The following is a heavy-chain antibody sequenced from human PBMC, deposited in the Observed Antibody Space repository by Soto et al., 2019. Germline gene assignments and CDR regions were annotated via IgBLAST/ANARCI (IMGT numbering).Heavy chain of an antibody. CDR2: IWYDGSNK. D-gene: IGHD2-21*02. Sequence: QVQLVESGGGVVQPGRSLRLSCAASGFTFSSYGMHWVRQAPGKGLEWVAVIWYDGSNKYYADSVKGRFTISRDNSKNTLYLQINSLRAEDTAVYYCAREKTVTSFDYWGQGTLVTVSS. V-gene: IGHV3-33*01. CDR3: AREKTVTSFDY. CDR1: GFTFSSYG. J-gene: IGHJ4*02.